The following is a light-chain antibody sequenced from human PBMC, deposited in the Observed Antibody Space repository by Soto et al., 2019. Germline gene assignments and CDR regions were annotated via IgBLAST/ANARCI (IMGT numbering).Light chain of an antibody. CDR1: QSVSSY. Sequence: EIVLTQSPATLSLSPGERVTLSCRASQSVSSYLAWYQQKPGQAPRLLIYDASNRATGIPARFSGSGSGTDFTLTISSLEPEDFAVYYCQQRSNWPPFTFGPGTKVAIK. CDR3: QQRSNWPPFT. CDR2: DAS. J-gene: IGKJ3*01. V-gene: IGKV3-11*01.